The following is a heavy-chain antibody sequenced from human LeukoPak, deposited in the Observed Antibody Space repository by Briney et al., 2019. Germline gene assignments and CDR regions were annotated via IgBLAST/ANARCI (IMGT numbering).Heavy chain of an antibody. J-gene: IGHJ3*02. D-gene: IGHD2-2*01. CDR2: ISSSSSYI. CDR1: GFTFSSYS. Sequence: GGSLRLSCAASGFTFSSYSMNWVRQAPGKGLEWVSSISSSSSYIYYADSVKGRSTISRDNAKNSLYLQVNSLRAEDTAVYYCAREVEGAFDIWGQGTMVIVSS. CDR3: AREVEGAFDI. V-gene: IGHV3-21*01.